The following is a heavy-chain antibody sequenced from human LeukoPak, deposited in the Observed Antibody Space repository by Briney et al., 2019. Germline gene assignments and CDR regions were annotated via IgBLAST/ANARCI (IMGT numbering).Heavy chain of an antibody. J-gene: IGHJ4*02. D-gene: IGHD3-10*01. CDR2: ITSSSSSM. Sequence: GGSLRLSCAASGFTFGTYRMHWVRQAPGKGLEWVSSITSSSSSMSYADSVVGRFAISRDNAKNSLYLQMSSLSAEDTAVYYCRFGDFNDYWGQGTLVTVSS. CDR1: GFTFGTYR. CDR3: RFGDFNDY. V-gene: IGHV3-21*01.